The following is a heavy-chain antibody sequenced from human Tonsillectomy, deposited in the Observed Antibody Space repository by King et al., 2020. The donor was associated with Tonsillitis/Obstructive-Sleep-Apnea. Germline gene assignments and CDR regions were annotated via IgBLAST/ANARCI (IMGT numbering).Heavy chain of an antibody. Sequence: VQLVESGGGLVQPGGSLRLSCTASRFIFSNYWMSWVRQAPGKGLEWVDNIKQDGSEEYYVDSVKGRFAISRDNAKKSLYLQMNGLRAEDTAVYYCARDNYYGSGSYYKAPNLNYFDYWGQGTLVTVSS. J-gene: IGHJ4*02. CDR1: RFIFSNYW. CDR3: ARDNYYGSGSYYKAPNLNYFDY. D-gene: IGHD3-10*01. V-gene: IGHV3-7*04. CDR2: IKQDGSEE.